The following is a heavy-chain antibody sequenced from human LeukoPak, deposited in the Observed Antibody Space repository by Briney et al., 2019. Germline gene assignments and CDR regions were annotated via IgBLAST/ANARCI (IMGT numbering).Heavy chain of an antibody. D-gene: IGHD6-13*01. CDR2: ISSSSSNTI. CDR3: ARVSERGNSSSWYPLGY. Sequence: PGGSLRLSCAASGFTFSSYSMNWVRQAPGKGLEWVSYISSSSSNTIYYADSVKGRFTISRDNAKNSLYLEMNSLRAEDTAVYYCARVSERGNSSSWYPLGYWGQGTLVTVSS. J-gene: IGHJ4*02. CDR1: GFTFSSYS. V-gene: IGHV3-48*01.